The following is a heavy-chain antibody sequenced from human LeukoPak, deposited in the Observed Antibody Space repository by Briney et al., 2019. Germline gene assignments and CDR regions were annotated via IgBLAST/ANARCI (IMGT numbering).Heavy chain of an antibody. CDR3: ARDRVRVDYGDYDGYYYGMDV. CDR1: GFTVSSNY. J-gene: IGHJ6*02. V-gene: IGHV3-21*01. CDR2: MSSDSKSI. D-gene: IGHD4-17*01. Sequence: GGSLRLSCAASGFTVSSNYMSWVRQAPGKGLEWVSSMSSDSKSIYYADSVKGRFTISRDNSKNTLYLQMNSLRAEDTAVYYCARDRVRVDYGDYDGYYYGMDVWGQGTTVTVSS.